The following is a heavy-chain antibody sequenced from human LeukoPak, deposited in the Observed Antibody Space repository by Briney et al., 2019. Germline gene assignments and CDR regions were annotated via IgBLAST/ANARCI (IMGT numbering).Heavy chain of an antibody. D-gene: IGHD6-19*01. CDR3: ARDGWGVAVLE. V-gene: IGHV1-46*01. Sequence: GASVMVSCKASGYTFTSYYMHWVRQAPGQGLEWMGIINPSGGSTSYAQKFQGRVTMTRDTSTSTVYMELSSLRSEDAAVYYCARDGWGVAVLEWGQGTLVTVSS. CDR1: GYTFTSYY. CDR2: INPSGGST. J-gene: IGHJ4*02.